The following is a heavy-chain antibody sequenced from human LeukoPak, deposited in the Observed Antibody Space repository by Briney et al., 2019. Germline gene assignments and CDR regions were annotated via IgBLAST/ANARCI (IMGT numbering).Heavy chain of an antibody. J-gene: IGHJ4*02. Sequence: GESLKISCKGSGYIFTNYWIGWLRQMPGKGLESMGIIYPGDSDTAYSPSFQGQVTISADKSISTVYLHWSSLKASDTAMYYCARQSRDGSKTRGYYFDYWGQGTLVSVSS. D-gene: IGHD3-10*01. CDR1: GYIFTNYW. CDR3: ARQSRDGSKTRGYYFDY. CDR2: IYPGDSDT. V-gene: IGHV5-51*01.